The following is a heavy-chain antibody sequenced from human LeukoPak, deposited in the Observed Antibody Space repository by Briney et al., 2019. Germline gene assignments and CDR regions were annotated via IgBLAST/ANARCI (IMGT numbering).Heavy chain of an antibody. Sequence: SETLSLTCTVSGGSISSYYWSWIRQPPGKGLEWIGYIYYSGSTYYNPSLKSRVTISVDTSKNQFSLKLSSVTAADTAVYYCARTAGYCSGGSCSPRPFDYWGQGTLVTVSS. CDR3: ARTAGYCSGGSCSPRPFDY. J-gene: IGHJ4*02. V-gene: IGHV4-59*06. CDR2: IYYSGST. CDR1: GGSISSYY. D-gene: IGHD2-15*01.